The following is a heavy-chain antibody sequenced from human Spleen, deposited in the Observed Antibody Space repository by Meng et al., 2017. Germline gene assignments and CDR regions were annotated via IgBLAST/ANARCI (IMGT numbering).Heavy chain of an antibody. CDR1: GFTFGRYW. V-gene: IGHV3-74*01. CDR2: INTEGSIT. J-gene: IGHJ4*02. D-gene: IGHD6-13*01. Sequence: GGSLRLSCAASGFTFGRYWMHWVRQAPGKGLVWVSRINTEGSITTYADSVKGRFTISRDNAKNTLYLQMNSLRAEDTAVYYCARDLGGIFAYWGQGALVTVSS. CDR3: ARDLGGIFAY.